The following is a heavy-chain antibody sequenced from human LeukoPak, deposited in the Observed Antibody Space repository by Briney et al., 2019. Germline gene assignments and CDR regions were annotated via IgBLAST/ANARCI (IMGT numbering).Heavy chain of an antibody. CDR1: SGSISSYF. J-gene: IGHJ4*02. CDR2: IYTTGTT. CDR3: GRQGYTASHYFLDF. Sequence: TSETLSLTCTVSSGSISSYFWGWVRQPPGKGLEWIGRIYTTGTTHYNPSLKSRVTMSIDTSTNQFSLNLRSMTAADTAVYYCGRQGYTASHYFLDFWSQGTLVAAS. D-gene: IGHD2-2*02. V-gene: IGHV4-4*07.